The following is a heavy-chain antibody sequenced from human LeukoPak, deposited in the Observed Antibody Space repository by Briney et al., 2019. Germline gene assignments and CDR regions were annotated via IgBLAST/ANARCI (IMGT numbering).Heavy chain of an antibody. V-gene: IGHV3-11*01. Sequence: GGSLRLSCAASGFTFRDYDMTWIRQAPGKGLEWVSYISSSGSTMYYTDSVKGRFTISRDNAKDSLYLQMNSLRAEDTAVYYCARDPGSGYEEHFDYWGQGTLVTVSS. J-gene: IGHJ4*02. CDR2: ISSSGSTM. D-gene: IGHD5-12*01. CDR3: ARDPGSGYEEHFDY. CDR1: GFTFRDYD.